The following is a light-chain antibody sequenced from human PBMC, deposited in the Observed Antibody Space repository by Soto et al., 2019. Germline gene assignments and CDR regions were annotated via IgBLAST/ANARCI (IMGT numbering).Light chain of an antibody. J-gene: IGKJ1*01. CDR1: QSISSW. Sequence: DIHITHSPSTLSSSVLDIFTITCRASQSISSWLAWYQQKPGKAPKLLIYDASSLESGVPSRFSGSGSGTEFTLTISSLQPDDFATYYCQQYNSYSGTFGQGTKVDIK. CDR3: QQYNSYSGT. V-gene: IGKV1-5*01. CDR2: DAS.